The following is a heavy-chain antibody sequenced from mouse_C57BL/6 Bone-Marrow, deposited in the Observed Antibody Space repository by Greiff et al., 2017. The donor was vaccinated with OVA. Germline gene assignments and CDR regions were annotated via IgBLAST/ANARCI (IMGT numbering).Heavy chain of an antibody. CDR1: GYTFTTYP. Sequence: QVQLQQSGAELVKPGASVKMSCTASGYTFTTYPIEWMPQNHGKSLEWIGNFHPSTDDTKYNEKFKGKATLTVEKSSSQVYLELSRLTSDDSAVYYCAIFPIYYDYGRALDYWGQGTTLTVSS. V-gene: IGHV1-47*01. CDR2: FHPSTDDT. CDR3: AIFPIYYDYGRALDY. D-gene: IGHD2-4*01. J-gene: IGHJ2*01.